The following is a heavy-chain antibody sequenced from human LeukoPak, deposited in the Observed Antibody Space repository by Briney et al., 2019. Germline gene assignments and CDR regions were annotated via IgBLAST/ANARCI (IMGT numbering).Heavy chain of an antibody. CDR3: ARVEAAAISAFDI. CDR1: GGSIGSGDYY. D-gene: IGHD2-2*02. CDR2: IYYSGST. V-gene: IGHV4-30-4*08. J-gene: IGHJ3*02. Sequence: KASETLSLTCTVSGGSIGSGDYYWSWIRQPPGKGLEWIAYIYYSGSTYYNPSLKSRVTISVDTSKNQFSLKLSSVTAADTAVYYCARVEAAAISAFDIWGQGTMVTVSS.